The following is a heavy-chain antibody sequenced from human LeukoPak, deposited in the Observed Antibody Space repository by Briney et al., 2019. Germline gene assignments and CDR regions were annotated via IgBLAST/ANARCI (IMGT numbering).Heavy chain of an antibody. V-gene: IGHV3-53*01. Sequence: GGSLRLSCAASGFTVSSNYMSWVRQAPGKELEWVSLIYSGGSTYYADSVRGRFAISRDNSKNTLYLQMSSLRVEDTAVYYCATFSLEWFIFDSWGQGTLVTVSS. CDR1: GFTVSSNY. D-gene: IGHD3-3*01. CDR3: ATFSLEWFIFDS. J-gene: IGHJ4*02. CDR2: IYSGGST.